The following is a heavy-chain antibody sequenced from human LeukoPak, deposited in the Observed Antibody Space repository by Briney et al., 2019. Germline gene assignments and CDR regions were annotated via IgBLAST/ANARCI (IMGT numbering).Heavy chain of an antibody. V-gene: IGHV1-2*02. CDR1: GYTFTGYY. CDR3: AREPSSSGYYYSDC. Sequence: ASVKVSCKASGYTFTGYYMHWVRQAPGQGLEWMGWINPNSGGTNYAQNFQGRVTMTRDTSISTAYMELSRLRSDDTAVYYCAREPSSSGYYYSDCWGQGTLVTVSS. CDR2: INPNSGGT. J-gene: IGHJ4*02. D-gene: IGHD3-22*01.